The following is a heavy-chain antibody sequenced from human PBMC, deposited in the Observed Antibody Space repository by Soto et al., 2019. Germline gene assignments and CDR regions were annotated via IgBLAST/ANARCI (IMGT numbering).Heavy chain of an antibody. D-gene: IGHD1-20*01. CDR2: IYSGGST. V-gene: IGHV3-53*04. J-gene: IGHJ3*01. CDR1: GFTVSSNY. CDR3: ARDHKGNWNDFAHPVV. Sequence: GGSLRLSCAASGFTVSSNYMSWVRQAPGKGLEWVSVIYSGGSTYYADSVKGRFTISRHNSKNTPYLQMNSLRAEDTAVYYCARDHKGNWNDFAHPVVWGQGTMVTVSS.